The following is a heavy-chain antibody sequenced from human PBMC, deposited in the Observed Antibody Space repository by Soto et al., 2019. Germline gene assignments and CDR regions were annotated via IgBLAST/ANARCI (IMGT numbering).Heavy chain of an antibody. Sequence: PSETLSLTCTVSGGSVSSGSYYWSWIRQPPGKGLEWIGSFSYSWSTNYNTSLKSRVTISVDTSENQFSLRLSSVTAADTAVYYCARIYGDYTCWGQGILVTVSS. CDR2: FSYSWST. J-gene: IGHJ4*02. CDR3: ARIYGDYTC. D-gene: IGHD4-17*01. V-gene: IGHV4-61*01. CDR1: GGSVSSGSYY.